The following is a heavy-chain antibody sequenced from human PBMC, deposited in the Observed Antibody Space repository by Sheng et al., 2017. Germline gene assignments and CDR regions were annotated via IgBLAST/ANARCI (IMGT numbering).Heavy chain of an antibody. CDR1: GFTFSSYS. D-gene: IGHD3-3*01. Sequence: EVQLVESGGGLVQPGGSLRLSCAASGFTFSSYSMNWVRQAPGKGLEWVSYISSSSSTIYYADSVKGRFTISRDNAKNSLYLQMNSLRAEDTAVYYCARDDRFFGPYYMDVWGKGTTVTVSS. CDR2: ISSSSSTI. CDR3: ARDDRFFGPYYMDV. J-gene: IGHJ6*03. V-gene: IGHV3-48*01.